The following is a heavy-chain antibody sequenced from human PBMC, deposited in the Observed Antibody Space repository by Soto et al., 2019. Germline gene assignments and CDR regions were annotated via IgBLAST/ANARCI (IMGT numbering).Heavy chain of an antibody. CDR2: ISSSGSTI. CDR1: GFTFSSYG. V-gene: IGHV3-48*03. D-gene: IGHD6-19*01. CDR3: ASPSVAGPYYYYYYGMDV. Sequence: EVQLVESGGGLVQPGGSLRLSCAASGFTFSSYGMNWVRQAPGKGLEWVSYISSSGSTIYYADSVKGRFTISRDNAKNSLYLQMNSLRAEDTAVYYCASPSVAGPYYYYYYGMDVWGQGTTVTVSS. J-gene: IGHJ6*02.